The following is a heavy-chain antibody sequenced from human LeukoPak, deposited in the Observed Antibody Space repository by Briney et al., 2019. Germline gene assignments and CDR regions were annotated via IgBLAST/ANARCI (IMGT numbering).Heavy chain of an antibody. CDR2: IKHDGSEK. CDR3: AREGRYCSSTSCYVGFFDY. V-gene: IGHV3-7*01. D-gene: IGHD2-2*01. J-gene: IGHJ4*02. Sequence: GGSLRLSCTASGFTFSSYWMSWVRQAAGKGLEWVAYIKHDGSEKYYVDSVKGRFTISRDNAKNSLYLQMNSLRAEDTAVYYCAREGRYCSSTSCYVGFFDYWGQGTLVTVSS. CDR1: GFTFSSYW.